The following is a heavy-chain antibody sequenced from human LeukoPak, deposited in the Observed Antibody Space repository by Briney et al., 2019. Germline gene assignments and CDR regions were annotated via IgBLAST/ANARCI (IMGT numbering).Heavy chain of an antibody. CDR1: GDTFFIND. CDR2: MNPNSGNT. CDR3: ARVTAAGTWTFDI. V-gene: IGHV1-8*02. D-gene: IGHD6-13*01. J-gene: IGHJ3*02. Sequence: ASVKVSCKASGDTFFINDINWVRQATGQGLEWMGWMNPNSGNTGYAQKFQGRVTMTRNISITTAYMELTDLRSEDTAVYYCARVTAAGTWTFDIWGQGTTVTVSS.